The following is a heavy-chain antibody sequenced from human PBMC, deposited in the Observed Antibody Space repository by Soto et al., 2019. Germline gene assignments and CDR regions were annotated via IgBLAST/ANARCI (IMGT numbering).Heavy chain of an antibody. Sequence: GGSLRLSCAASGFTFSSYAMSWVRQAPGKGLEWVSAISGSGGSTYYADSVKGRFTISRDNSKNTLYLQMNSLRAEDTAVYYCAKPPYCGGDCYSGDPFRWVDDAFDIWGQGTMVTVSS. V-gene: IGHV3-23*01. CDR1: GFTFSSYA. D-gene: IGHD2-21*01. J-gene: IGHJ3*02. CDR3: AKPPYCGGDCYSGDPFRWVDDAFDI. CDR2: ISGSGGST.